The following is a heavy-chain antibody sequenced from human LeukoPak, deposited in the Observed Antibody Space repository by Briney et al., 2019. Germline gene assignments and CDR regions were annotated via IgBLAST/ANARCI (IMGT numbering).Heavy chain of an antibody. CDR2: IIPIFGTA. D-gene: IGHD1-26*01. V-gene: IGHV1-69*05. Sequence: SVKVSCKASGGTSSSYDISWVRQAPGQGLEWMGGIIPIFGTANYAQKFQGRVTITTDESTSTAYMELSSLRSEDTAVYYCATHMGATGAVFDYWGQGTLVTVSS. J-gene: IGHJ4*02. CDR3: ATHMGATGAVFDY. CDR1: GGTSSSYD.